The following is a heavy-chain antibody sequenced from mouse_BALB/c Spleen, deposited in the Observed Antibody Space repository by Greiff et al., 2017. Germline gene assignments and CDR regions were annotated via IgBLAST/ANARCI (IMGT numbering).Heavy chain of an antibody. Sequence: QVHVKQPGAELVKPGASVKLSCKASGYTFTSYWMHWVKQRPGQGLEWIGEIDPSDSYTNYNQKFKGKATLTVDKSSSTAYMQLSSLTSEDSAVYYCARGGTRFAYWGQGTLVTVSA. CDR2: IDPSDSYT. J-gene: IGHJ3*01. CDR3: ARGGTRFAY. V-gene: IGHV1-69*02. CDR1: GYTFTSYW. D-gene: IGHD3-3*01.